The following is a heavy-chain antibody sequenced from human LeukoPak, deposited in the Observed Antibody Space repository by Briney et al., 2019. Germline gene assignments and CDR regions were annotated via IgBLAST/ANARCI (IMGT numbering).Heavy chain of an antibody. CDR1: GGSISSGSYY. Sequence: TLSLTCAVSGGSISSGSYYWCWIRQPAGKGLEWIGRIHSSGSTNYNPSLMSRGSISADTSKNQFSLKLTSVTAADTAVYYCARDGDYGDYEYWGQGTLVTVSS. D-gene: IGHD4-17*01. CDR2: IHSSGST. V-gene: IGHV4-61*02. CDR3: ARDGDYGDYEY. J-gene: IGHJ4*02.